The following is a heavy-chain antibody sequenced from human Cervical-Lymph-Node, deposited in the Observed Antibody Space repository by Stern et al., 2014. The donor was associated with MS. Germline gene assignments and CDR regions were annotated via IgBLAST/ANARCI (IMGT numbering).Heavy chain of an antibody. Sequence: QVTLRESGPTLVKPTETLTLTCSLSGFSHSYKGLSVGRLRQRPGKALEWLAVIYWHDEKRFSPALKSRLTIAKDTSTDQVVLTMTNMGPADSGTYYCARGIGYCSYGSCESFDPWGQGTLVAVSS. CDR2: IYWHDEK. V-gene: IGHV2-5*01. CDR3: ARGIGYCSYGSCESFDP. J-gene: IGHJ5*02. D-gene: IGHD2-15*01. CDR1: GFSHSYKGLS.